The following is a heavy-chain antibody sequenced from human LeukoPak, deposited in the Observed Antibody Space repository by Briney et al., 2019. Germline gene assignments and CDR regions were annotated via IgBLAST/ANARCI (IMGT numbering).Heavy chain of an antibody. Sequence: SETLSLTCTVSGGSISSSSYYWGWIRQPPGKGLEWIGSIYYSGSTYYNPSLKSRVTISVDTSKNQFSLKLSSVTAADTAVYYCARGRGWPMGDYWGQGTLVTVSS. J-gene: IGHJ4*02. V-gene: IGHV4-39*07. CDR3: ARGRGWPMGDY. CDR2: IYYSGST. CDR1: GGSISSSSYY. D-gene: IGHD3-10*01.